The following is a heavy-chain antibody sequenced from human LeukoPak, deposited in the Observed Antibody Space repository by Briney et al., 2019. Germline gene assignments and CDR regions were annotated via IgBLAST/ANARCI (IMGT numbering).Heavy chain of an antibody. D-gene: IGHD3-22*01. Sequence: GASVKVSCTASGYTFTSYYIHWVRQAPGQGLEWMGIINPAGGSTTYAQKFQGSRLTLTRDTSTSTVYMELSSLRSEDTAVYYYARGRGVHDSHTYDYFDYWGQGSLVTVSS. J-gene: IGHJ4*02. CDR2: INPAGGST. CDR3: ARGRGVHDSHTYDYFDY. V-gene: IGHV1-46*01. CDR1: GYTFTSYY.